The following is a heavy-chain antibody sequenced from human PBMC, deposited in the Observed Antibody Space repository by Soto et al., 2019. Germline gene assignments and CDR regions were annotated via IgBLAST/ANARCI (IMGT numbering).Heavy chain of an antibody. D-gene: IGHD5-18*01. CDR3: TTESWIQLWLVDLLGMDV. J-gene: IGHJ6*02. CDR2: IKSKTDGGTT. Sequence: GGSLRLSCAASGFTFSNAWMNWVRQAPGKGLEWVGRIKSKTDGGTTDYAAPVKGRFTISRDDSKNTLYLQMNSLKTEDTAVYYCTTESWIQLWLVDLLGMDVWGQGTTVTVSS. V-gene: IGHV3-15*07. CDR1: GFTFSNAW.